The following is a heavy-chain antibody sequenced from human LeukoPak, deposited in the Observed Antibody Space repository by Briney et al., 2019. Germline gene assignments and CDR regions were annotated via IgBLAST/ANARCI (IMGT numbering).Heavy chain of an antibody. D-gene: IGHD6-13*01. Sequence: GGSLRLSCAASGFTFGSNLMSWVRQAAGKGLEWVANFNPDGSTKLYVGSGKGRFTISRDNAKNSLHLEMNSLRDEDTAVYYCVRGDSSSRWWFDPWGQGTRVTVSS. CDR3: VRGDSSSRWWFDP. V-gene: IGHV3-7*01. CDR1: GFTFGSNL. J-gene: IGHJ5*02. CDR2: FNPDGSTK.